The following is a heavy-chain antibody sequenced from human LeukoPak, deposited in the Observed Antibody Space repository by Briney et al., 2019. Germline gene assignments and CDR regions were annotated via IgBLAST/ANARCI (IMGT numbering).Heavy chain of an antibody. CDR1: GGTFSSYA. Sequence: SVTVSCKASGGTFSSYAISWVRQAPGQGLEWMGRIIPILGIANYAQKFQGRVTITADKSTSTAYMELSSLRSEDTAVYYCAREEMATTQNDYWGQGTLVTVSS. CDR2: IIPILGIA. D-gene: IGHD5-24*01. CDR3: AREEMATTQNDY. V-gene: IGHV1-69*04. J-gene: IGHJ4*02.